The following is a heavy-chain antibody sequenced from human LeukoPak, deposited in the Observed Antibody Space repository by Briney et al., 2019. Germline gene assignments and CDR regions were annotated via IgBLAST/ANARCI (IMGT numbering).Heavy chain of an antibody. CDR3: ARDGSTSCCPPFYGMDV. Sequence: GAPLRLSWAASECTFSSYGMHWVRQAPGKGLEWVAVIWYDGSIKYYEDSVKGRFTISRDNSKNTLYLQMNSLRAEDTAVYYCARDGSTSCCPPFYGMDVWGQGTTVTVSS. V-gene: IGHV3-33*01. J-gene: IGHJ6*02. CDR2: IWYDGSIK. D-gene: IGHD2-2*01. CDR1: ECTFSSYG.